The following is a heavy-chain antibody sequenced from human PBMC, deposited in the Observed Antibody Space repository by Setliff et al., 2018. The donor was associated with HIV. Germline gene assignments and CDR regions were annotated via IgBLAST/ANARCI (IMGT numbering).Heavy chain of an antibody. Sequence: SETLSLTCTVTGDSISRRIYYWGWIRQPPGKGLEWIGNFYYSGSSHYNPSLKSRVTISVDTSKNQFSLKLISVSAADTAVYYCAITIVGVTTEMYWGQGTLVTVSS. J-gene: IGHJ4*02. CDR1: GDSISRRIYY. CDR3: AITIVGVTTEMY. V-gene: IGHV4-39*01. D-gene: IGHD2-21*02. CDR2: FYYSGSS.